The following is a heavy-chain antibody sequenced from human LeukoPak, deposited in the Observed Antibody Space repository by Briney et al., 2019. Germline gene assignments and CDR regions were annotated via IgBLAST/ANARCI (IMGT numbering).Heavy chain of an antibody. V-gene: IGHV3-23*01. J-gene: IGHJ5*02. D-gene: IGHD6-19*01. Sequence: GGSLRLSCAASGFTFTSYTMSWVRQAPGKGLEWVSTISGSGSSAYYADSVKGRFTISRDNSKNTLYLQMNSLGADDTAVYYCARAIAVRTLNWFDPWGQGTLVTVSS. CDR2: ISGSGSSA. CDR1: GFTFTSYT. CDR3: ARAIAVRTLNWFDP.